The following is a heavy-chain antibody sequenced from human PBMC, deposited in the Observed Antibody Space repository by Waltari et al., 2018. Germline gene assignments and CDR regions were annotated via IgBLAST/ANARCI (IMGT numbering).Heavy chain of an antibody. J-gene: IGHJ4*02. D-gene: IGHD3-22*01. V-gene: IGHV3-7*01. Sequence: EVQLVESGGGLVQPGGSLSLSCAPSGFTFSSYWMSLVRPAPGKGLEWVANIKQDGSEKYYVDSVKGRFTISRDNAKNSLYLQMNSLRAEDTAVYYCAREGLVVVTFDYWGQGTLVTVSS. CDR1: GFTFSSYW. CDR3: AREGLVVVTFDY. CDR2: IKQDGSEK.